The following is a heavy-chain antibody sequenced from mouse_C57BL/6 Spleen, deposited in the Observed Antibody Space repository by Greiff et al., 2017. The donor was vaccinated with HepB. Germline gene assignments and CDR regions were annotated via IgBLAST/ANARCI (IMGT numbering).Heavy chain of an antibody. V-gene: IGHV5-4*01. CDR2: ISDGGSYT. D-gene: IGHD2-3*01. Sequence: VQLKESGGGLVKPGGSLKLSCAASGFTFSSYAMSWVRQTPEKRLEWVATISDGGSYTYYPDNVKGRFTISRDNAKNNLYLQMSHLKSEDTAMYYCARDGRYDGFDYWGQGTTLTVSS. J-gene: IGHJ2*01. CDR1: GFTFSSYA. CDR3: ARDGRYDGFDY.